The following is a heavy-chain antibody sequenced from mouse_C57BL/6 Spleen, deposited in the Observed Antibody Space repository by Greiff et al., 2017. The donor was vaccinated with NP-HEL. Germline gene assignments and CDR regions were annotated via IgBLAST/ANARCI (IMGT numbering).Heavy chain of an antibody. Sequence: EVKLVESGGGLVKPGGSLKLSCAASGFTFSDYGMHWVRQAPEKGLEWVAYISSGSSTIYYADTVKGRVTISRDNAKNTLFLQMTSLRSEDTAMYYCARSYYYGSSPAWFAYWGQGTLVTVSA. V-gene: IGHV5-17*01. CDR3: ARSYYYGSSPAWFAY. CDR1: GFTFSDYG. CDR2: ISSGSSTI. J-gene: IGHJ3*01. D-gene: IGHD1-1*01.